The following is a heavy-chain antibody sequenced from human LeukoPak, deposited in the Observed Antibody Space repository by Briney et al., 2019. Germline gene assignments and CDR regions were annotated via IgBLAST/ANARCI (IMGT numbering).Heavy chain of an antibody. Sequence: GASVKVSCKASGYTFTSYGISWVRQAPGQGLEWMGWISAYNGNTNYAQKLQGRVTMTTDTSTSTAYMELRSLRSDDTAVYYCARSSLYGITFGGVIVKRPVDYWGQGTLVTVSS. CDR2: ISAYNGNT. J-gene: IGHJ4*02. D-gene: IGHD3-16*02. CDR3: ARSSLYGITFGGVIVKRPVDY. V-gene: IGHV1-18*01. CDR1: GYTFTSYG.